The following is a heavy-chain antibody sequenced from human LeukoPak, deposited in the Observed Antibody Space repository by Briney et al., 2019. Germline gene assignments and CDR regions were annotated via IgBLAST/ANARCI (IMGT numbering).Heavy chain of an antibody. CDR3: AREQWLVRGSYFDY. Sequence: SETLSLTCAVYGGSFSGYYWSWIRQPPGKGLEWIGEINHSGSTNYNPSLKSRITISIDTSKNQFSLKLSSVTAADTAVYYCAREQWLVRGSYFDYWGQGTLVTVSS. D-gene: IGHD6-19*01. J-gene: IGHJ4*02. CDR1: GGSFSGYY. CDR2: INHSGST. V-gene: IGHV4-34*01.